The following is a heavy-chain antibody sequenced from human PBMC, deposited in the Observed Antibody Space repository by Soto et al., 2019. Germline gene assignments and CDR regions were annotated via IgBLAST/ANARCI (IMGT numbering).Heavy chain of an antibody. CDR1: GGSVSSGSYY. CDR3: ARASGTAMVTYSFDY. J-gene: IGHJ4*02. CDR2: IYYSGST. D-gene: IGHD5-18*01. V-gene: IGHV4-61*01. Sequence: SETLSLTCTVSGGSVSSGSYYWSWIRQPPGKGLEWIGYIYYSGSTNYNPSLKSRVTISVDTSKNQFSLKLSSVTAADTAVYYCARASGTAMVTYSFDYWGQGTLVTVSS.